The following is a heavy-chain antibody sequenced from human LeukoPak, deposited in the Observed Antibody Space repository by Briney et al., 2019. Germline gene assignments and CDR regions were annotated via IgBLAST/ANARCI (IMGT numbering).Heavy chain of an antibody. CDR2: INPNSGGT. CDR3: ARDLRFVVVVAATSAFDI. D-gene: IGHD2-15*01. V-gene: IGHV1-2*02. CDR1: GYTFTGYY. J-gene: IGHJ3*02. Sequence: ASVKVSCKASGYTFTGYYMHWVRQAPGQGLEWMGWINPNSGGTNYAQKFQGRVTMTKDTSISTAYMELSRLRSDDTAVYYCARDLRFVVVVAATSAFDIWGQGTMVTVSS.